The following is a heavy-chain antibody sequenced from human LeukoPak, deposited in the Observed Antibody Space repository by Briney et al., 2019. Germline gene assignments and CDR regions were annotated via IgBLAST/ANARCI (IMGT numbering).Heavy chain of an antibody. J-gene: IGHJ6*03. D-gene: IGHD6-13*01. Sequence: ASVKVSCKASGYTFTNYYIHWVRQAPGQGLEWMGLINPNSGGTNYAQKFQGRVTMTRDTSISTAYMELSRLRSDDTAVYYCARSITGYSSSWYLLNYYYYMDVWGKGTTVTVSS. CDR3: ARSITGYSSSWYLLNYYYYMDV. CDR2: INPNSGGT. CDR1: GYTFTNYY. V-gene: IGHV1-2*02.